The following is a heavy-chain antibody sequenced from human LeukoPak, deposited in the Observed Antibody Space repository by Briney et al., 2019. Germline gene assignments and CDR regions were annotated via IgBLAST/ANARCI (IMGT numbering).Heavy chain of an antibody. CDR1: GYSISSGYY. CDR2: IYHSGRT. J-gene: IGHJ6*03. D-gene: IGHD5-24*01. Sequence: SETLSLTCTVSGYSISSGYYWGWIRQPPGKGLEWIGSIYHSGRTYYNPSLKSRVTISVDKSKNQFSLKLSSVTAADTAVYYCARDTGRWLAYMDVWGKGTTVTVSS. V-gene: IGHV4-38-2*02. CDR3: ARDTGRWLAYMDV.